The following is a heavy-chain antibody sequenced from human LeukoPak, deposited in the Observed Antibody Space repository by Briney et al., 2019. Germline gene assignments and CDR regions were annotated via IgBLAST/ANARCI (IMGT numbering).Heavy chain of an antibody. V-gene: IGHV3-30*04. J-gene: IGHJ5*02. CDR1: GFTFSNYA. CDR3: ARGVPFWSGYYNWFDP. Sequence: GGSLRLSCAASGFTFSNYAIHWIRQAPGKGLEWVAAISYHGRNKYYADSVTGRFTISRDNSENTLFLQMSSLRDEDTAVYYCARGVPFWSGYYNWFDPWGQGTLVTVSS. CDR2: ISYHGRNK. D-gene: IGHD3-3*01.